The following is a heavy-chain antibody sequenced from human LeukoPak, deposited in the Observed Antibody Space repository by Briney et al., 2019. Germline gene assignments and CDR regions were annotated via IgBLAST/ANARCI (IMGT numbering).Heavy chain of an antibody. CDR2: IYYSGST. CDR3: ASGSYYFDY. J-gene: IGHJ4*02. V-gene: IGHV4-59*08. Sequence: SETLSLTCSVSGASINIHFWTWIRQPPGKGLEWIGYIYYSGSTKYNPSLKSRATISVDTSKNQFSLKLNSVTAADTPVYYCASGSYYFDYWGQGTLVTVSS. CDR1: GASINIHF. D-gene: IGHD1-26*01.